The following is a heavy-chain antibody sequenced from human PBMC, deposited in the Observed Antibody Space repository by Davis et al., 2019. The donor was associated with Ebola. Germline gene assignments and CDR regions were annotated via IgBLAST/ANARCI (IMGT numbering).Heavy chain of an antibody. D-gene: IGHD5-24*01. CDR1: GGSINNCV. CDR3: ARDEEMATIMLVDP. V-gene: IGHV1-69*10. Sequence: SVKVSCKASGGSINNCVITWVRQAPGQGLEWVGGIIPMFGMVKYAQKFQGRVTITADKSTSTAYMELSSLRSEDTAVYYCARDEEMATIMLVDPWGQGTLVTVSS. CDR2: IIPMFGMV. J-gene: IGHJ5*02.